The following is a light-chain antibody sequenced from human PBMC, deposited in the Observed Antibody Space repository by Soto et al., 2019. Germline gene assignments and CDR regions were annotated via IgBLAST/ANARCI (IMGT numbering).Light chain of an antibody. CDR2: GAS. V-gene: IGKV1-6*01. Sequence: AIQMTQSPSSLSASVGDRVTITCRASQGIRSELGWYQQKPGKAPKLLIYGASRLQSGVPSRFSGSGSGTDFTLTISSLQPEDFGTYYCLQHYNYPRTFGQGTKVDIK. CDR1: QGIRSE. J-gene: IGKJ1*01. CDR3: LQHYNYPRT.